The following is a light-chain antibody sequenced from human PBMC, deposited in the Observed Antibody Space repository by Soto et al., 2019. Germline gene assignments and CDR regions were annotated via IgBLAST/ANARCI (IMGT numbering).Light chain of an antibody. CDR2: GAS. Sequence: EIVLTHSPCTLSLSPVERGTLSCRASQSVSNNYLAWYQQKPGQAPRRLIYGASSRATGIPDRFSGSGSGTDFTLTISRLEPEDFAVYYCQQYSTSPTFGEGTRLEIK. CDR1: QSVSNNY. V-gene: IGKV3-20*01. CDR3: QQYSTSPT. J-gene: IGKJ5*01.